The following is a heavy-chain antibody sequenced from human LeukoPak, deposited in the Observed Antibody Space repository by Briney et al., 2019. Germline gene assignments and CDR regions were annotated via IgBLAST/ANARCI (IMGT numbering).Heavy chain of an antibody. CDR1: GYSLTNYW. Sequence: GESLKISCKGSGYSLTNYWISWVRQMPGKGLEWMGRINPSDSYTNYNPPFQGHVTFSVDKSIATAYLQWTTLKASDTAMYYCARPPFIWGQGTMVTVSS. V-gene: IGHV5-10-1*01. CDR3: ARPPFI. CDR2: INPSDSYT. J-gene: IGHJ3*02.